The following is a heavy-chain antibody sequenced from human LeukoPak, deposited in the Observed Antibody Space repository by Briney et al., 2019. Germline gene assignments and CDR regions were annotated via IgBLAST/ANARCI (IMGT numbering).Heavy chain of an antibody. Sequence: PGGSLRLSCAASGLRFSTYAMNWVRQSPGKGLEWVSSITGSCDSTYIGGSVKVRFTIYRDNSKNTMYMQMNILRAEDTAVYYCAKGTLRSCTGARCYPFDYWGQGTLVNVSS. D-gene: IGHD2-8*02. CDR2: ITGSCDST. CDR1: GLRFSTYA. CDR3: AKGTLRSCTGARCYPFDY. J-gene: IGHJ4*02. V-gene: IGHV3-23*01.